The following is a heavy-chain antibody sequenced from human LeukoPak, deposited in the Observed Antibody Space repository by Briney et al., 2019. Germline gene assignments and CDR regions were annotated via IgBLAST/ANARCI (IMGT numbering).Heavy chain of an antibody. J-gene: IGHJ6*02. CDR3: ARSVSGWYGMDV. CDR2: IYYTGST. D-gene: IGHD6-25*01. V-gene: IGHV4-59*11. Sequence: ASETLSLTCTISGDFISSHYWSWIRQPPGKGLEWIGYIYYTGSTNYNPSLKSRVTISIDTPKNQVSLKLGSVTAVDTALYYCARSVSGWYGMDVWGQGTTVTVSS. CDR1: GDFISSHY.